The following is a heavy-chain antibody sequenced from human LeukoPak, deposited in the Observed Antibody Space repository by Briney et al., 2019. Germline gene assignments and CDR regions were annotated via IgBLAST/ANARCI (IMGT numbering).Heavy chain of an antibody. CDR3: ARVGDGYCSSTSCFMGGDNWFDP. CDR2: IYYSGST. V-gene: IGHV4-59*01. D-gene: IGHD2-2*03. CDR1: GGSISSYY. J-gene: IGHJ5*02. Sequence: SETLSLTCTVSGGSISSYYWSWIRQPPGKGLEWIGYIYYSGSTNCNPSLKSRVTISVDTSKNQFSLKLSSVTAADTAVYYCARVGDGYCSSTSCFMGGDNWFDPWGQGTLVTVSS.